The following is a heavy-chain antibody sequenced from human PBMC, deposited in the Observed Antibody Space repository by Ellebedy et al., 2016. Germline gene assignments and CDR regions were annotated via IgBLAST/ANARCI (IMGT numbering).Heavy chain of an antibody. Sequence: GESLKISCAASGFTFSSYWMSWVRQAPGKGLEWVANIKQDGSEKYYVDSVKGRFTISRDNAKNSLYLQMNSLRAEDTAVYYCARDGQQLVPLPYGMDVWGQGTTVTVSS. V-gene: IGHV3-7*04. J-gene: IGHJ6*02. D-gene: IGHD6-13*01. CDR1: GFTFSSYW. CDR3: ARDGQQLVPLPYGMDV. CDR2: IKQDGSEK.